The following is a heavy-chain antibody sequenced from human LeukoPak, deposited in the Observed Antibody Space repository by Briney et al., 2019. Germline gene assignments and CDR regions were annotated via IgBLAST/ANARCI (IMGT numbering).Heavy chain of an antibody. CDR3: ARVGHYYDSSGYYGP. CDR2: IIPIFGTA. D-gene: IGHD3-22*01. CDR1: GGTFSSYA. V-gene: IGHV1-69*05. J-gene: IGHJ4*02. Sequence: GASVKVSCKASGGTFSSYAISWVRQAPGQGLEWMGRIIPIFGTANYAQKFQGRVTITTDESTSTAYMEQSSLRSEDTAVYYCARVGHYYDSSGYYGPWGQGTLVTVSS.